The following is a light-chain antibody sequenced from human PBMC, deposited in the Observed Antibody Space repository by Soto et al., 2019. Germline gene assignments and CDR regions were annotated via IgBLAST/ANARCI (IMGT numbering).Light chain of an antibody. Sequence: DIVLTPSPDSLAVSPGERSTLSCRASQSVRTSLAWYQHKPGQAPRLVIYDASLRANGVPARFGGSGSGTDFTLTINSLEPEDFAVYYCQQRNVGPPITFGQGTRLEIK. J-gene: IGKJ5*01. CDR2: DAS. CDR3: QQRNVGPPIT. CDR1: QSVRTS. V-gene: IGKV3-11*01.